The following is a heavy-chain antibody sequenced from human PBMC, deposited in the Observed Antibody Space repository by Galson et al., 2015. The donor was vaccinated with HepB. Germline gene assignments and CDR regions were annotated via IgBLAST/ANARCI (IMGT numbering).Heavy chain of an antibody. CDR1: GFTFSSHS. J-gene: IGHJ4*02. Sequence: SLRLSCAASGFTFSSHSMNWVRQAPGKGLEWVSTINDNGSRTHYADSVKGRFTISRDNSRNTLFLQLNSLRAEDTAVYYCTKDVGYGSSLFDYWGQGTLVTVSS. CDR2: INDNGSRT. CDR3: TKDVGYGSSLFDY. V-gene: IGHV3-23*01. D-gene: IGHD6-6*01.